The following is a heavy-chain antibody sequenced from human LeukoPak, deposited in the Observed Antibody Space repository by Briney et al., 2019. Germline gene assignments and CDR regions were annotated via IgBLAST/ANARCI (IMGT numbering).Heavy chain of an antibody. CDR1: GGSIRTYY. D-gene: IGHD2/OR15-2a*01. CDR3: ARGDFYRYYFDY. V-gene: IGHV4-4*09. Sequence: NPSETLSLTCTVSGGSIRTYYWSWIRQPPGKGLEWIGYIYTSGSTNYNPSLKSRVTMSLDTSENQFSLKLSSETAADTAVYYCARGDFYRYYFDYWGQGTLVTVSS. CDR2: IYTSGST. J-gene: IGHJ4*02.